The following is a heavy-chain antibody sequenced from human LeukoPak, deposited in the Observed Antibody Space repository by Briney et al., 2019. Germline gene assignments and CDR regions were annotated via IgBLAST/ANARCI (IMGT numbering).Heavy chain of an antibody. CDR2: INPNSGGT. CDR3: ARIPIASDIVVVPAAMYYFDY. Sequence: ASVKVSCKASGYTFTGYYMHWVRQAPGQGLEWMGWINPNSGGTNYAQKFQGRVTMTRDTSISTAYMELSRLRSDDTAVYYCARIPIASDIVVVPAAMYYFDYWGQGTLVTVSP. CDR1: GYTFTGYY. D-gene: IGHD2-2*01. J-gene: IGHJ4*02. V-gene: IGHV1-2*02.